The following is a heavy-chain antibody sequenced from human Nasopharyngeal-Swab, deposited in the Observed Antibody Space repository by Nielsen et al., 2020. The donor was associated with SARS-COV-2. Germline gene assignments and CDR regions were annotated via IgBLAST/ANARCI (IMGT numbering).Heavy chain of an antibody. J-gene: IGHJ6*02. D-gene: IGHD3-10*01. CDR3: ARDIGAAALAPWRGYYGMDV. CDR2: MYYSGST. V-gene: IGHV4-61*01. Sequence: SETLSLTCTVSGGSVSSGSYYWSWIRQPPGKGLEWIGYMYYSGSTNYNPSLKSRVTISVDTSKNQFSLKLGSVTAADTAVYYCARDIGAAALAPWRGYYGMDVWGQGTTVTVSS. CDR1: GGSVSSGSYY.